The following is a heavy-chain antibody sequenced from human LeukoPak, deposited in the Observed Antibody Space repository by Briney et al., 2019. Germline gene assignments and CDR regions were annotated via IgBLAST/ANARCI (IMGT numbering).Heavy chain of an antibody. CDR3: ARDSHRGILNWFDP. Sequence: GASVKVSCKASGYTFTGYYMHWVRQAPGQGLEWMGWIDPNSGGTNYAQKFQGRVTMTRDTSISTAYMELSRLRSDDTAVYYCARDSHRGILNWFDPWGQGTLVTVSS. D-gene: IGHD1-14*01. CDR2: IDPNSGGT. J-gene: IGHJ5*02. CDR1: GYTFTGYY. V-gene: IGHV1-2*02.